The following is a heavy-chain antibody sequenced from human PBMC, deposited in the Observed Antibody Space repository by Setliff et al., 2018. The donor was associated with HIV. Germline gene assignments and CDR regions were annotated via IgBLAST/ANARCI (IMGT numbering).Heavy chain of an antibody. CDR1: SYSVTSGYY. CDR3: ARVGYCSSTNCYWGRPSYGMGV. Sequence: SETLSLTCTVSSYSVTSGYYWAWIRQPPGKGLEWIGNMYPSGSSYFNPTLQSRVTMSADTSKKQFFLKLSSVTAADTAVYYCARVGYCSSTNCYWGRPSYGMGVWGQG. CDR2: MYPSGSS. D-gene: IGHD2-2*01. V-gene: IGHV4-38-2*02. J-gene: IGHJ6*01.